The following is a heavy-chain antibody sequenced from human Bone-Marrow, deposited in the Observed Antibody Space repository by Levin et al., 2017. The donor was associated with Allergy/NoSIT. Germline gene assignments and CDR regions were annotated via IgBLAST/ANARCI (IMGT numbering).Heavy chain of an antibody. CDR1: GFTFSSYA. CDR3: AKDPRLGYDSSGYYYGDGDY. V-gene: IGHV3-23*01. CDR2: ISGSGGST. J-gene: IGHJ4*02. Sequence: GESLKISCAASGFTFSSYAMSWVRQAPGKGLEWVSAISGSGGSTYYADSVKGRFTISRDNSKNTLYLQMNSLRAEDTAVYYCAKDPRLGYDSSGYYYGDGDYWGQGTLVTVSS. D-gene: IGHD3-22*01.